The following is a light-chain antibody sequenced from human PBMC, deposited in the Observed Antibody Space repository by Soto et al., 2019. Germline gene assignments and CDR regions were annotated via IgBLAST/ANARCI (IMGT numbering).Light chain of an antibody. Sequence: EIVMTQSPATLSVSPGERATLSCRASRSVSSNLAWYQQKPGQAPRLLIYGASSRATEIPARFSGSGSGTDFTLTISRLEPEDSAVYFCQQYNNWPPITFGQGTRLEI. CDR1: RSVSSN. J-gene: IGKJ5*01. CDR2: GAS. CDR3: QQYNNWPPIT. V-gene: IGKV3-15*01.